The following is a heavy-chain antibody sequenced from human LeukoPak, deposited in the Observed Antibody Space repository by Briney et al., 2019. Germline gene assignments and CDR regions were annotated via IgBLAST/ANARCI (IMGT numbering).Heavy chain of an antibody. J-gene: IGHJ4*02. CDR2: ISSSGSTI. CDR1: GFTFSSYE. D-gene: IGHD3-9*01. Sequence: GGSLRLSCAASGFTFSSYEMDWVRQAPGKGLEWVSYISSSGSTIYYADSVKGRFTISRDNAKNSLYLQMNSLRAEDTAVYYCARVEDYDILTGYDYWGQGTLVTVSS. V-gene: IGHV3-48*03. CDR3: ARVEDYDILTGYDY.